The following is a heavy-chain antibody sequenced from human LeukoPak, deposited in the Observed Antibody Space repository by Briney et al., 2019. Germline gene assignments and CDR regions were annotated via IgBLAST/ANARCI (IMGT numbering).Heavy chain of an antibody. D-gene: IGHD1-26*01. CDR2: KDYSGST. V-gene: IGHV4-59*01. CDR3: ARGRLEAMWELLPYEAFDI. CDR1: GGSISRYY. Sequence: PSETLSLPCTVSGGSISRYYWSWIRQPPGKGLEWIGYKDYSGSTNYNRSLKSRVTISVDTSKNQFSLKLSSVTAADTAVYYCARGRLEAMWELLPYEAFDIWGQGTMVTVSS. J-gene: IGHJ3*02.